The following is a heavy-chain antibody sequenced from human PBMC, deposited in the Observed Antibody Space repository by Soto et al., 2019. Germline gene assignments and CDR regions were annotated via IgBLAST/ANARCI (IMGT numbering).Heavy chain of an antibody. CDR2: IYYSGST. CDR3: ARRYGDCFDY. Sequence: QVQLQESGPGLVKPSETLSLTCTVSGGSISSYYWSWIRQPPGKGLEWIGYIYYSGSTNYNPSLKSRVTISVVTSKNQSSLKLISVTAADTAVYYCARRYGDCFDYWGQGTLVTVSS. J-gene: IGHJ4*02. CDR1: GGSISSYY. D-gene: IGHD4-17*01. V-gene: IGHV4-59*08.